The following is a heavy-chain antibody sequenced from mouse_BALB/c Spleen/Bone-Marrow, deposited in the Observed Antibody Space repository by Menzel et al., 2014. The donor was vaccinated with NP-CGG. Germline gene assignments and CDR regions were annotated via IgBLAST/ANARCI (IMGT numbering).Heavy chain of an antibody. CDR1: GYSFTGYN. V-gene: IGHV1-39*01. Sequence: LVESGPELEKPGASAKISCKASGYSFTGYNMNWVKQSNGRSLEWIGNIDPYYGGTSYNQKFKGKATLTVDKSSSTAYMQLKSLTSEDSAVYYCAITARATLALFAYWGRGTLVTAPA. J-gene: IGHJ3*01. D-gene: IGHD3-1*01. CDR2: IDPYYGGT. CDR3: AITARATLALFAY.